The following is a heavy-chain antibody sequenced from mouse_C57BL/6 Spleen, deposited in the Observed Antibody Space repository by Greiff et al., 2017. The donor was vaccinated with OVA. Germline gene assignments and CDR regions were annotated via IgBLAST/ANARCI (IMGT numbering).Heavy chain of an antibody. CDR1: GYAFSSSW. J-gene: IGHJ4*01. Sequence: QVQLQQSGPELVKPGASVKISCKASGYAFSSSWMNWVKQRPGKGLEWIGRIYPGDGDTNYNGKFKGKATLTADKSSSTAYMQLSSLTSEDSAVYFCARAGGYDYAMDYWGQGTSVTVSS. D-gene: IGHD2-10*02. CDR3: ARAGGYDYAMDY. V-gene: IGHV1-82*01. CDR2: IYPGDGDT.